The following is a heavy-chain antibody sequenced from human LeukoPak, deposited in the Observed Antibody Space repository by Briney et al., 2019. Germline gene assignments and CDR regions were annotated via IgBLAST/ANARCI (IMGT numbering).Heavy chain of an antibody. J-gene: IGHJ6*03. CDR1: GFTFDDYG. D-gene: IGHD2-2*01. V-gene: IGHV3-20*04. CDR3: ARVPIEGCSSTSCYYYYMDV. Sequence: GGSLRLSCAASGFTFDDYGMSWVRQAPGKGLEWVSGINWNGGSTGYADSVKGRFTISRDNAKNSLYLQMNSLRAEDTALYYCARVPIEGCSSTSCYYYYMDVWGKGTTVTVSS. CDR2: INWNGGST.